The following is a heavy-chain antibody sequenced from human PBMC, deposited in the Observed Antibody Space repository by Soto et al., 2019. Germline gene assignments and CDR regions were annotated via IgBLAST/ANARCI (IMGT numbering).Heavy chain of an antibody. Sequence: GGSLRLSCAASGFIFSSYGMHWVRQAPGKGLEWVAVISRDGSNKYYADSVKGRFTISRDNSKNTLYLQMNSLRAEDTAVYYCAKARAFDIWGQGTMVTVSS. CDR1: GFIFSSYG. J-gene: IGHJ3*02. V-gene: IGHV3-30*18. CDR3: AKARAFDI. CDR2: ISRDGSNK.